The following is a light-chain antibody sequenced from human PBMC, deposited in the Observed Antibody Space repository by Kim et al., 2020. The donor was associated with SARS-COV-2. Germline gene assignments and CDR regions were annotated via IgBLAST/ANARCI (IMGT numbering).Light chain of an antibody. CDR1: QSVSSSS. CDR2: DAS. CDR3: QQYGSSPRT. V-gene: IGKV3-20*01. Sequence: SPGERATPSCRASQSVSSSSLDWYQQKPGQAPRLLIYDASSRATGIPDRFSGSGSETDFTLTISRLEPEDSAVYYCQQYGSSPRTFGQGTKVDIK. J-gene: IGKJ1*01.